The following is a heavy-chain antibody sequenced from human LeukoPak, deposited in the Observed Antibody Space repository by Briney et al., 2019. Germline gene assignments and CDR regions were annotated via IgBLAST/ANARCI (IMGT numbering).Heavy chain of an antibody. D-gene: IGHD7-27*01. CDR3: ARDKLGIDY. CDR2: ISSSSSTI. CDR1: GLTFSVYA. J-gene: IGHJ4*02. Sequence: GGSLRLSCADSGLTFSVYAMNWVRQAPGKGLEWVSYISSSSSTIYYADSVKGRFTISRDNARNSLYLQMNSLRAEDTAVYYCARDKLGIDYWGQGTLVTVSS. V-gene: IGHV3-48*01.